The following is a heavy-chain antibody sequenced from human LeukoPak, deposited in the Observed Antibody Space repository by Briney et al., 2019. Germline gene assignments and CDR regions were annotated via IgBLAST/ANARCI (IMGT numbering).Heavy chain of an antibody. V-gene: IGHV4-4*07. J-gene: IGHJ4*02. CDR2: VHSSGNT. Sequence: SETLSLTCTVSGGSITNYYWNWIRQPAGKGLEWIGRVHSSGNTNYNPSLRSRVTMSVGTSKSQFSLKLTSVTAADTAVYYCAKGDYYGSGGYRYFDYWGQGTLVSVSS. CDR3: AKGDYYGSGGYRYFDY. D-gene: IGHD3-10*01. CDR1: GGSITNYY.